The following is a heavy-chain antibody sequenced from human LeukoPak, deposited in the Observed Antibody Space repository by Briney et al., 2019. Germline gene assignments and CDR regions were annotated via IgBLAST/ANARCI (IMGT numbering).Heavy chain of an antibody. D-gene: IGHD1-7*01. J-gene: IGHJ4*02. CDR1: GFTFSNYA. Sequence: GGSLRLSCVASGFTFSNYAMNWVRQAPGKGLEWVAVISYDGNKKYYADSVKGRFTISRDNSNNTLYLQMNSLRAEDTAVYYCARWKSLKGTFDYWGQGTLVTVSS. V-gene: IGHV3-30*04. CDR2: ISYDGNKK. CDR3: ARWKSLKGTFDY.